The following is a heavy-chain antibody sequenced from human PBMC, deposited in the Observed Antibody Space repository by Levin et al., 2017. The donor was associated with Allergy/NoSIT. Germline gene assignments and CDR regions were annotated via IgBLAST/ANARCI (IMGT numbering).Heavy chain of an antibody. D-gene: IGHD4-17*01. CDR2: IIPIFGTA. V-gene: IGHV1-69*06. Sequence: SVKVSCKASGGTFSSYAISWVRQAPGQGLEWMGGIIPIFGTANYAQKFQGRVTITADKSTSTAYMELSSLRSEDTAVYYCASSYGDYQFMDYWGQGTLVTVSS. CDR3: ASSYGDYQFMDY. CDR1: GGTFSSYA. J-gene: IGHJ4*02.